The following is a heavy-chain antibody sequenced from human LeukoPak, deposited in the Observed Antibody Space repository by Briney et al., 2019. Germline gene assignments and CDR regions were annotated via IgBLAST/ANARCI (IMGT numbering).Heavy chain of an antibody. D-gene: IGHD6-19*01. V-gene: IGHV3-30*04. CDR2: ISYDGSTR. CDR1: GFTFSSYA. Sequence: PGRSLRLSCAASGFTFSSYAMHWVRQAPGKGLEWVALISYDGSTRDYVDSEKGRFTTSRDNPINTLYLQMNSLRPEDTAVYYCARAPYSSGWYYFDYWGQGTLVTVSS. J-gene: IGHJ4*02. CDR3: ARAPYSSGWYYFDY.